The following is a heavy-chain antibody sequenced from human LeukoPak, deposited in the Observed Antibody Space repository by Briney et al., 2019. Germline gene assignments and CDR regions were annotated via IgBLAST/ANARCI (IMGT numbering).Heavy chain of an antibody. CDR1: GFSFNNDW. Sequence: GGSLRLSCGASGFSFNNDWMSWVRQVPGKGLEWVANIKHDGSEKHYVDSVKGRFTISRDNAKNSLYLQMNSLRVEDTAMYYCATPYSDYWSGYSGHWGQGTLVTVSS. D-gene: IGHD3-3*01. CDR2: IKHDGSEK. V-gene: IGHV3-7*01. J-gene: IGHJ4*02. CDR3: ATPYSDYWSGYSGH.